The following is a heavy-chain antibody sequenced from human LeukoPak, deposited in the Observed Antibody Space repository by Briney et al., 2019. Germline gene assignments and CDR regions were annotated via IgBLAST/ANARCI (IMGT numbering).Heavy chain of an antibody. CDR1: GGTFSSYA. V-gene: IGHV1-69*05. Sequence: VASVTVSCKASGGTFSSYAISWVRQAPGQGREGMGGIIPIFGTANYAQKFQGRVTITTDESTSTAYMELSSLRSEDTAVYYCARADTSYYYYMDVWGKGTTVTVSS. CDR2: IIPIFGTA. CDR3: ARADTSYYYYMDV. D-gene: IGHD3-3*01. J-gene: IGHJ6*03.